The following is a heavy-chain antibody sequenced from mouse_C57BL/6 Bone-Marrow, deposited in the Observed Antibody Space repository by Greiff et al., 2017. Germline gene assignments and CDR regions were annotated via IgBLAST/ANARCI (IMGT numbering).Heavy chain of an antibody. D-gene: IGHD1-1*01. Sequence: EVKLMESGGGLVKPGGSLKLSCAASGFTFSSYAMSWVRQTTEKRLAWVATISDGGSYTYYPDNVKGRFTISRDNAKNNLYLQMSHLKSEDTAMYYCARDRADYYGSSYDYAMDYWGQGTSVTVSS. CDR1: GFTFSSYA. CDR3: ARDRADYYGSSYDYAMDY. J-gene: IGHJ4*01. CDR2: ISDGGSYT. V-gene: IGHV5-4*01.